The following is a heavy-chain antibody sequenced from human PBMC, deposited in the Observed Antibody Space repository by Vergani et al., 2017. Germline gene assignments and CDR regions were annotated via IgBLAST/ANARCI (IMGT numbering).Heavy chain of an antibody. J-gene: IGHJ5*02. CDR1: GFTSAGYV. CDR3: AKDLGTSSGGGWFDP. V-gene: IGHV3-9*02. Sequence: EVQLEESGGGLVLPGRSLRLSCVASGFTSAGYVMHWVRQAPGKGLEWVSGISWNSNSIGYADSVKGRFTITRDNAKNSLYLQMNSLRAEDTALVYCAKDLGTSSGGGWFDPWGQGTLVTVSS. D-gene: IGHD6-6*01. CDR2: ISWNSNSI.